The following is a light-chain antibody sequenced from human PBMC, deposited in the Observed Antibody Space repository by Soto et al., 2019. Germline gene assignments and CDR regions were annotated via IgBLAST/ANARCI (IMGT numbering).Light chain of an antibody. CDR1: SSSVGTIF. V-gene: IGLV1-47*01. J-gene: IGLJ3*02. CDR2: RNN. CDR3: AAWDDSLSIWV. Sequence: QSVLTQPPSVSGTPGQSVTISCSGSSSSVGTIFVYWYQQIPGTAPKLIIFRNNQRPSGVPDRFSGSKSGTSASLAISGLRSEDEADYYCAAWDDSLSIWVFGGGTQLTVL.